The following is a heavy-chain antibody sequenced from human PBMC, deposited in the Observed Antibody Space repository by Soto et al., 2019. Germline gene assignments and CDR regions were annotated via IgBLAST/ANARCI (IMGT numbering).Heavy chain of an antibody. Sequence: QVQLQESGPGLVKPSQTLSLTCTVAGGSISSGGCCWSWSRQHPGKGLEWIGYIYYTGSTYYNPSLKSRVTISIDTSKNQFSLRLSSVTAADTAVYYCARDRDYSDSSGLFDYWGQGTPVNVSS. J-gene: IGHJ4*02. CDR3: ARDRDYSDSSGLFDY. CDR1: GGSISSGGCC. D-gene: IGHD3-22*01. V-gene: IGHV4-31*03. CDR2: IYYTGST.